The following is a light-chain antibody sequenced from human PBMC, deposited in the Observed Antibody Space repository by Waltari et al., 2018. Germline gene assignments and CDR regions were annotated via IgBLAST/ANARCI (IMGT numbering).Light chain of an antibody. CDR3: QQSYSTPGFT. J-gene: IGKJ4*01. CDR1: QSISSY. Sequence: TCRASQSISSYLNWYQQKPGKAPKLLIYAASSLQSGVPSRFSGSGSGTDFTLTSSSLQPEDFATYYCQQSYSTPGFTFGGGTKVEIK. V-gene: IGKV1-39*01. CDR2: AAS.